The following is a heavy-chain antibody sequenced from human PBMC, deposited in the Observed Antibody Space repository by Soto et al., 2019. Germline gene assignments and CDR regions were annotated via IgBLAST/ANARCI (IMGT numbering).Heavy chain of an antibody. V-gene: IGHV3-48*01. J-gene: IGHJ6*03. CDR3: ASYVQSHDVWSCYYTYYYYMDA. CDR2: ISSSSSTI. CDR1: GFTFSSYS. D-gene: IGHD3-3*01. Sequence: GGSLRLSCAASGFTFSSYSMNWVRQAPGKGLEWVSYISSSSSTIYYADSVKGRFTISRDNAKNSLYLQMNSLRAEDTAVYYCASYVQSHDVWSCYYTYYYYMDAWGKGTTVTIS.